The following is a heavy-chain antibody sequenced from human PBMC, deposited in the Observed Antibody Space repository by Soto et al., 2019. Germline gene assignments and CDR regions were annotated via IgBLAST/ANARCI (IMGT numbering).Heavy chain of an antibody. J-gene: IGHJ4*02. Sequence: QVHQVQSGAEVKKPGASVKVSCKGSGYAFTTYGITWVRQAPGQGLEWMGWISAHNGNTNYAQKLQGRVTVTRDTSTSPAYMELRSLRSDDTAVYYCARGRYGDYWGQGALVTVSS. V-gene: IGHV1-18*01. D-gene: IGHD1-1*01. CDR3: ARGRYGDY. CDR1: GYAFTTYG. CDR2: ISAHNGNT.